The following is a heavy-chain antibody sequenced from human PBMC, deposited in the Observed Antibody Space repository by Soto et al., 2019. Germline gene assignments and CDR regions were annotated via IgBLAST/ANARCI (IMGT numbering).Heavy chain of an antibody. CDR3: ATLPPRIVVVLSEFPT. CDR2: IYHTGIT. D-gene: IGHD2-21*01. V-gene: IGHV4-4*02. J-gene: IGHJ5*02. CDR1: GTSISSSYW. Sequence: QVQLRQSGPGLVKPSGTLSLTCVVSGTSISSSYWWTWVRQSPGKGLEWIGEIYHTGITKYNPSLKTRVTISVDKSSNQFFLKLTSVTAADTAMYYCATLPPRIVVVLSEFPTWGQGSQVTVSS.